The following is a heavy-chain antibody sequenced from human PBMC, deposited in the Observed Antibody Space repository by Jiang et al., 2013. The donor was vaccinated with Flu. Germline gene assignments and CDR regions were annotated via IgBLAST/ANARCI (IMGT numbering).Heavy chain of an antibody. CDR3: ARDLVTMVRGVIITHYGMDV. Sequence: GGTFSSYAISWVRQAPGQGLEWMGGIIPIFGTANYAQKFQGRVTITADESTSTAYMELSSPRSEDTAVYYCARDLVTMVRGVIITHYGMDVWGQGTTVTVSS. CDR2: IIPIFGTA. CDR1: GGTFSSYA. J-gene: IGHJ6*02. D-gene: IGHD3-10*01. V-gene: IGHV1-69*01.